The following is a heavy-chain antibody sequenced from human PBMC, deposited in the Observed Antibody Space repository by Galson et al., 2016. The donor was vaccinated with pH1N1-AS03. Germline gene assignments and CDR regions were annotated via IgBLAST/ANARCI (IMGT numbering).Heavy chain of an antibody. CDR1: GAPITSGSHY. V-gene: IGHV4-61*01. CDR2: IYYSGTT. D-gene: IGHD3-22*01. Sequence: ETLSLTCSVSGAPITSGSHYWTWIRQLPGKGLEWIGYIYYSGTTKFNPSLATRVTMSVDRSKSQFSLNLMSVTAAATAVYYCARDGQLWPHYYPLDVWGQGTTVTVSS. CDR3: ARDGQLWPHYYPLDV. J-gene: IGHJ6*02.